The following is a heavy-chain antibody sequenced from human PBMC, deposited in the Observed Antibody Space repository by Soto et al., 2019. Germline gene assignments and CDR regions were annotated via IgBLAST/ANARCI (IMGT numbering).Heavy chain of an antibody. CDR3: ARESRFLEWLSLNWFDP. CDR2: ISSSSSTK. D-gene: IGHD3-3*01. V-gene: IGHV3-48*02. Sequence: GGSLRLSCAASGFTFSSYSMNWVRQAPGKGLEWVSYISSSSSTKYYAESVKGRFTISRDNAKNSLYLQMNSLRDEDTFLYYFARESRFLEWLSLNWFDPWGQGTLVTVSS. CDR1: GFTFSSYS. J-gene: IGHJ5*02.